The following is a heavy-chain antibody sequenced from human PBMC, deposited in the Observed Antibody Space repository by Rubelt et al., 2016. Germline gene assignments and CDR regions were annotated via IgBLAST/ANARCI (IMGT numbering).Heavy chain of an antibody. CDR3: ARVGRFSGYDAYYFDY. D-gene: IGHD5-12*01. J-gene: IGHJ4*02. V-gene: IGHV5-51*01. CDR2: VSYSGTT. Sequence: GLAWIGSVSYSGTTKYSPSFQGHVTISSDKSINTAYLHWSSLKASDTAIYYCARVGRFSGYDAYYFDYWGQGTLVTVSS.